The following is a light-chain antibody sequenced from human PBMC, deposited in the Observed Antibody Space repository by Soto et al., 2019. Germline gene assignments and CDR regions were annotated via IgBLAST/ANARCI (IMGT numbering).Light chain of an antibody. CDR1: SGDVGRYKF. V-gene: IGLV2-11*01. CDR3: CSYAGSYTFV. Sequence: QSALTQPRSVSGSPGQSVTIACTGTSGDVGRYKFVSWYQQHPGKAPKLMIHDDTERPSGVPDRFSGSKSGNTASLTISGLQADDEADYYCCSYAGSYTFVFGGGTKVTVL. CDR2: DDT. J-gene: IGLJ2*01.